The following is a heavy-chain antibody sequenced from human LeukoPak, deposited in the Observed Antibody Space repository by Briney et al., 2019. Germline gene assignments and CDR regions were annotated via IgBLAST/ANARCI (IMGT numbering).Heavy chain of an antibody. V-gene: IGHV4-34*01. CDR1: GGSFSGYY. J-gene: IGHJ6*03. Sequence: SETLSLTCAVYGGSFSGYYWSWIRQPPGKGLEWIGEINHSGSTNYNPSLKSRVTISVDTSKNQFYLKLSSVTAADTAVYYCARGLYCSSTSCYGYYYYMDVWGKGTTVTVSS. CDR3: ARGLYCSSTSCYGYYYYMDV. CDR2: INHSGST. D-gene: IGHD2-2*01.